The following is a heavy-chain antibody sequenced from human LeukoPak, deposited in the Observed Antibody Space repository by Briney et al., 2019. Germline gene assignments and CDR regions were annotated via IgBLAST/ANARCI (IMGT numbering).Heavy chain of an antibody. CDR2: ISAYNGNT. J-gene: IGHJ4*02. CDR1: GYTFTSYG. V-gene: IGHV1-18*01. CDR3: ARDHDFWSGYIDY. Sequence: GESLKISCKASGYTFTSYGISWVRQAPGQGLEWMGWISAYNGNTNYAQKLQGRVTMTTDTSTSTAYMELRSLRSNDTAVYYCARDHDFWSGYIDYWGQGTLVTVSS. D-gene: IGHD3-3*01.